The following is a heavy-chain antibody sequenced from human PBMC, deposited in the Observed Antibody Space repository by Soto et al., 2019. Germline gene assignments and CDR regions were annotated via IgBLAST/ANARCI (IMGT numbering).Heavy chain of an antibody. CDR1: GYTFTSYG. D-gene: IGHD1-26*01. J-gene: IGHJ5*02. CDR2: ISAYNGNT. CDR3: ARGSLTNSGSYLWFGHNWFDP. V-gene: IGHV1-18*01. Sequence: EASVKVSCKSSGYTFTSYGISWVRQAPGQGLEWMGWISAYNGNTNYAQKLQGRVTMTTDTSTSTAYMELRSLRSDDTAVYYCARGSLTNSGSYLWFGHNWFDPWGQGTLVTVSS.